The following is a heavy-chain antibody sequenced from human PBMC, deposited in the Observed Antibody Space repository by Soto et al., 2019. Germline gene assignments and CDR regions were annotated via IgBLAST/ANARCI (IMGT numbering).Heavy chain of an antibody. CDR1: GGSISSSSYY. V-gene: IGHV4-39*01. CDR2: IYYSGST. D-gene: IGHD3-3*01. Sequence: SETLSLTCTVSGGSISSSSYYWGWIRQPPGKGLEWIGSIYYSGSTYYNPSLKSRVTISVDTSKNQFSLKLSSVTAADTAVYYCARTPVISLLRFLEWLEYGFDYWGQGTLVTVSS. J-gene: IGHJ4*02. CDR3: ARTPVISLLRFLEWLEYGFDY.